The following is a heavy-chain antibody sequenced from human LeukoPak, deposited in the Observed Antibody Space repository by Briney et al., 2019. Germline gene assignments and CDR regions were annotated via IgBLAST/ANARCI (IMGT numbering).Heavy chain of an antibody. CDR2: IYPGDPDT. CDR3: ARLAYCGGDCYRTTRGYFQH. D-gene: IGHD2-21*02. Sequence: GESLKISCKGSGYNFTNYWIGWVRQMPGKGLEWMGIIYPGDPDTRYSPSFQGQVTISVDKSISTAYLQWNSLKASDTAMYYCARLAYCGGDCYRTTRGYFQHWGQGTLVTVSS. CDR1: GYNFTNYW. J-gene: IGHJ1*01. V-gene: IGHV5-51*01.